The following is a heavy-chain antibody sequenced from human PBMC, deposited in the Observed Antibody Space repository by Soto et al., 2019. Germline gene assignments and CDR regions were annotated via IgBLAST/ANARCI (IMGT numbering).Heavy chain of an antibody. CDR3: ARRYGKNAFDI. CDR1: GGSISSSSYY. Sequence: SETLSLTCTVSGGSISSSSYYWGWIRQPPGKGLEWIGNIYYSGSTYYNPSLKSRVAISVDTSKNQFSLKLSSVTAADTAVYYCARRYGKNAFDIWGQGTMVTVSS. D-gene: IGHD3-9*01. V-gene: IGHV4-39*07. CDR2: IYYSGST. J-gene: IGHJ3*02.